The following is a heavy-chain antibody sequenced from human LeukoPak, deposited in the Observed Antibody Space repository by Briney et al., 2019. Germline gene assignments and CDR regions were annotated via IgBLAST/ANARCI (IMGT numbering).Heavy chain of an antibody. CDR3: ARDGSGLLEYYYYYYYMDV. J-gene: IGHJ6*03. CDR2: INPNSGVT. D-gene: IGHD3-10*01. V-gene: IGHV1-2*02. CDR1: GYTFSDYF. Sequence: GASVKVSCKASGYTFSDYFIHWVRQAPGQGLEWMAWINPNSGVTHYALKFQGRVTMTRDTSISTAYMELSRLRSDDTAVYYCARDGSGLLEYYYYYYYMDVWGKGTTVTVSS.